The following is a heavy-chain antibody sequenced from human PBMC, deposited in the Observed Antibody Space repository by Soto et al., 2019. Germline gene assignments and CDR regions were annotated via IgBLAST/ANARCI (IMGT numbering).Heavy chain of an antibody. CDR3: ARSEYISRWFDP. CDR2: IYYSGST. V-gene: IGHV4-59*08. Sequence: QVQLQESGPGLVKPSETLSLTCTVSGGSLSTYYWSWIRQPPGKGLEWIGYIYYSGSTNYSPSLQSRVTISVDASKNQFSLKLSSVTAADTAVYYCARSEYISRWFDPWGQGTLVTVSS. CDR1: GGSLSTYY. J-gene: IGHJ5*02. D-gene: IGHD2-2*01.